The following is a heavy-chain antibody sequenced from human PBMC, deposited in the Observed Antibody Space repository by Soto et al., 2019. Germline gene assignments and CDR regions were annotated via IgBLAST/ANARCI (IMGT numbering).Heavy chain of an antibody. D-gene: IGHD3-10*01. CDR2: ISANDGGT. J-gene: IGHJ4*01. CDR3: SRGGGGHLRPLET. V-gene: IGHV1-18*01. CDR1: DSVFVTSV. Sequence: QALLEQSGPEVKKPGDSVRISCWLYDSVFVTSVITWLRQAPGQGLEWMGWISANDGGTLSAMKFTDRLVMSTDPMRNMAYLALWEGTSDGSAGYFRSRGGGGHLRPLETWGHGTPVTVSS.